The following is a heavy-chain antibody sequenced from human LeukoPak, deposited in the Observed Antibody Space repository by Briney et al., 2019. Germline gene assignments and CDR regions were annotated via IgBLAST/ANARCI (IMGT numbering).Heavy chain of an antibody. Sequence: PGGSLRLSCAASGFTFSSYSMNWVRQAPGKGLEWVAVISYDGSNKYYADSVKGRFTISRDNSKNTLYLQMNSLRAEDTAVYYCARMIQDAFDIWGQGTMVTVSS. D-gene: IGHD3-16*01. CDR3: ARMIQDAFDI. V-gene: IGHV3-30*03. CDR1: GFTFSSYS. J-gene: IGHJ3*02. CDR2: ISYDGSNK.